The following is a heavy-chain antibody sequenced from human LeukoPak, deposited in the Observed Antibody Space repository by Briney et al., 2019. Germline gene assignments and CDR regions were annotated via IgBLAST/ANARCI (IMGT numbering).Heavy chain of an antibody. Sequence: GGSLRLSCAASGFTFSSYAMHKVRQAPGKGLERVAVISYDGSNEYYADSVKGRFTISRDNSKNTLYLQMNSLRAEDTAVYYCARGKDIVAKSYFDYWGQGTLVTVSS. V-gene: IGHV3-30-3*01. CDR1: GFTFSSYA. CDR3: ARGKDIVAKSYFDY. D-gene: IGHD5-12*01. CDR2: ISYDGSNE. J-gene: IGHJ4*02.